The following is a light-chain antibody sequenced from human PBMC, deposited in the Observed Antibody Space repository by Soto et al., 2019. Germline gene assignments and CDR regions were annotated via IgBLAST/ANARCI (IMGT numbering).Light chain of an antibody. Sequence: DIQMTQSPSTLSASIGDRVTITCRASQSIGRRLAWYQQKAGKAPNLLIYDASSLESGVPSRFSGSGSGTEFTLTISSLQPDDFATYYCQQSSGTFGGGTKVDIK. J-gene: IGKJ4*01. CDR3: QQSSGT. CDR2: DAS. CDR1: QSIGRR. V-gene: IGKV1-5*01.